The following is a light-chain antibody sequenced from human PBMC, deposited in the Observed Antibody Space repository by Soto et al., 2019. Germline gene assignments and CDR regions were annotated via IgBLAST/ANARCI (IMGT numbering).Light chain of an antibody. V-gene: IGKV3-15*01. CDR3: QQYNNWPHT. CDR1: QSVSSK. J-gene: IGKJ2*01. Sequence: EIVMTQSPATLSVSPGERATRSCRASQSVSSKLAWFQQKPGQAPSRLIYGVSTRATGVPVRFSGSGSGTECTLTVNSRQSEDFAVYYCQQYNNWPHTFGQGTKLEIK. CDR2: GVS.